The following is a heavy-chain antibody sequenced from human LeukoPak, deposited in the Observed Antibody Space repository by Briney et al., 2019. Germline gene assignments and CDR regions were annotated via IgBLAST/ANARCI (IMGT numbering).Heavy chain of an antibody. CDR2: MYHSGGT. Sequence: SETLSLPCAVSGYSISSGYYWGWLRQPPGKGLEWIGSMYHSGGTYYNPSLKSRVTISVGTSKNQFSLKLSSVTAADTAMYYCARSGSYYYYMEVWGQGTTGTVSS. J-gene: IGHJ6*03. D-gene: IGHD3-10*01. CDR3: ARSGSYYYYMEV. V-gene: IGHV4-38-2*01. CDR1: GYSISSGYY.